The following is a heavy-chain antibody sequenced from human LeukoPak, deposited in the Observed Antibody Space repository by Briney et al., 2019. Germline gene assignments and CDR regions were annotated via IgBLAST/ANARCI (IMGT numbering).Heavy chain of an antibody. J-gene: IGHJ4*02. CDR3: ASRIAAAGFSFDY. D-gene: IGHD6-13*01. Sequence: SETLSLTCAVSGGSISSSNWWSWVRQPPGKGLGWIGEIYHSGSTNYNPSLKSRVTISVDKSKNQFSLKLSSVTAADTAVYYCASRIAAAGFSFDYWGQGTLVTVSS. CDR2: IYHSGST. V-gene: IGHV4-4*02. CDR1: GGSISSSNW.